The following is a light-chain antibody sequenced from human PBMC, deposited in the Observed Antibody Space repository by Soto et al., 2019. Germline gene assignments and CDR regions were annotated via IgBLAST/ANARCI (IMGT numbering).Light chain of an antibody. CDR2: EVN. CDR1: SSDVGTYDY. CDR3: ASHAGRKNII. J-gene: IGLJ2*01. Sequence: QSALTQPPSASGSPGQSVTISCTGTSSDVGTYDYVSWYQQHPGKAPKLMIYEVNKRPSGVPDRFSGSKSGNTASLTVSGLQAEDEADYYCASHAGRKNIIFGGGTKLTVL. V-gene: IGLV2-8*01.